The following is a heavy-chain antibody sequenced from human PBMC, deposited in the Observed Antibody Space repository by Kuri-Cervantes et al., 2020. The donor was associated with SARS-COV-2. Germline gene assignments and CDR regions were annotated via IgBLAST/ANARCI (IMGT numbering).Heavy chain of an antibody. CDR3: ARHSGGLGYNDY. D-gene: IGHD5-18*01. CDR2: INHSGST. CDR1: GGSFSGYY. V-gene: IGHV4-34*01. Sequence: SQTLSLTCAVYGGSFSGYYWSWIRQPPGKGLEWIGEINHSGSTNYNPSLKSRVTISVDTSKNQFSLKLSSVTAADTAVYYCARHSGGLGYNDYWGQGTLVTVSS. J-gene: IGHJ4*02.